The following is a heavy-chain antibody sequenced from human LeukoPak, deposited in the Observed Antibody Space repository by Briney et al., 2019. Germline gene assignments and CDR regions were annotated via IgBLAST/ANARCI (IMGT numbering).Heavy chain of an antibody. D-gene: IGHD3-22*01. CDR2: ISYDGSNK. Sequence: GGSPRLSCAASGFTFSSYGMHWVRQAPGKGLEWVAVISYDGSNKYYADSVKGRFTISRDNSKNALYLQMNSLRAEDTAVYYCAKDRSPYYYDSSGPLDYWGQGTLVTVSS. J-gene: IGHJ4*02. CDR3: AKDRSPYYYDSSGPLDY. V-gene: IGHV3-30*18. CDR1: GFTFSSYG.